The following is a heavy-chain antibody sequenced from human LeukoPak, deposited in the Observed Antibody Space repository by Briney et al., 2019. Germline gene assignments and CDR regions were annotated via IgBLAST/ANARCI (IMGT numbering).Heavy chain of an antibody. D-gene: IGHD4-17*01. J-gene: IGHJ4*02. CDR2: TSSSSSYI. CDR3: ARDKYGDYYFDY. V-gene: IGHV3-21*01. CDR1: GFTFTTHT. Sequence: PGGSLRLSCAASGFTFTTHTMNWVRQAPGKGLEWVSSTSSSSSYIYYADSVKGRFTISRDNAKNSLYLQMNSLRAEDTAVYYCARDKYGDYYFDYWGQGALVTVSS.